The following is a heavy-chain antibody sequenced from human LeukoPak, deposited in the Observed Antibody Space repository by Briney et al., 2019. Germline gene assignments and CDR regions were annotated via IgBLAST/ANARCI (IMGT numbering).Heavy chain of an antibody. CDR1: GYTFTSYD. V-gene: IGHV1-8*03. D-gene: IGHD3-22*01. Sequence: ASVKVSCKASGYTFTSYDINWVRQATGQGLEWMGWMNPNSGNTGYAQKFQGRVTITRNTSISTAYMELSSLRSEDTAVYYCARGGKYDSSGSDAFDIWGQGTMVTVSS. J-gene: IGHJ3*02. CDR2: MNPNSGNT. CDR3: ARGGKYDSSGSDAFDI.